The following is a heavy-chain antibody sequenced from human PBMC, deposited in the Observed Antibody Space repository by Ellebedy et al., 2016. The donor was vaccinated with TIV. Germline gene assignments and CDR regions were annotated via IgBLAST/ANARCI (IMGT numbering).Heavy chain of an antibody. D-gene: IGHD4-11*01. CDR1: GFNFAIYA. V-gene: IGHV3-23*01. CDR2: IGSSALGT. Sequence: GESLKISXAASGFNFAIYAMNWFRQAPGKGPEWVSTIGSSALGTFYADSVKGRFTISRDNAKNSLYLQMNSLRAEDTAVYYCAGEGPYRSLGYWGQGTLVTVSS. J-gene: IGHJ4*02. CDR3: AGEGPYRSLGY.